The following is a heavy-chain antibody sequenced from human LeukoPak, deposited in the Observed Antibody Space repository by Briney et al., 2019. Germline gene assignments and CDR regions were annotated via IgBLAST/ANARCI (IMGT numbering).Heavy chain of an antibody. CDR1: GFTFDRYW. V-gene: IGHV3-74*01. J-gene: IGHJ4*02. D-gene: IGHD1-26*01. CDR2: INQDGRYI. CDR3: ARESTVGGALQD. Sequence: PGGSLILSCSASGFTFDRYWMHWVRQTPGKRLVWVSRINQDGRYITYADFVQGRFTISRDTAKNTLFLQMNSLRAEDTAVYYCARESTVGGALQDWGQGALVTVSS.